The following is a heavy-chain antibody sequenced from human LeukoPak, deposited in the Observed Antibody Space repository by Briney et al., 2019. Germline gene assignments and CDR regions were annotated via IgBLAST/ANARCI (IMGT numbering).Heavy chain of an antibody. V-gene: IGHV1-24*01. CDR2: FDPEDGET. CDR1: GYTLTELS. J-gene: IGHJ4*02. Sequence: ASVKVSCKVSGYTLTELSVHWVRQAPGKGLEWMGGFDPEDGETIYAQKFQGRVTMTEDTSTDTAYMELSSLRSEDTAVYYCATVTIFGVVTQLLPYWGQGTLVTVSS. CDR3: ATVTIFGVVTQLLPY. D-gene: IGHD3-3*01.